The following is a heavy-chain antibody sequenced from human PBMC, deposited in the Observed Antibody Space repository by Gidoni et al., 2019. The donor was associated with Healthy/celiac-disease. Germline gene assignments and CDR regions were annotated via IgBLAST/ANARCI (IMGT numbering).Heavy chain of an antibody. CDR3: ARGLGASYYYYYGMDV. CDR2: IYSGGST. J-gene: IGHJ6*02. Sequence: EVQLVESGGGLVQPGGSLRLSCAASGSTASSNYMSWVRQAPGRGMEWVSVIYSGGSTYYADSVKGRFTISRDNSKNTLYLQMNSLRAEDTAVYYCARGLGASYYYYYGMDVWGQGTTVTVSS. V-gene: IGHV3-66*01. CDR1: GSTASSNY. D-gene: IGHD3-10*01.